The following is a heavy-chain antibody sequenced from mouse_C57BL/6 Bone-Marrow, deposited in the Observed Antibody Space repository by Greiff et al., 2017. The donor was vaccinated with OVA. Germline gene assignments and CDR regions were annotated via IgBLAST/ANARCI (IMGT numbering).Heavy chain of an antibody. J-gene: IGHJ4*01. V-gene: IGHV14-4*01. Sequence: VQLQQSGAELVRPGASVKLSCTASGFNITDDYMHWVKQRPEQGLEWIGWIDPANGDTEYASKFQGKATITADTSSNTAYLQLSSLTSEDTAVYYCTPMITTGYYYAMDYWGQGTSATVSS. D-gene: IGHD2-4*01. CDR2: IDPANGDT. CDR1: GFNITDDY. CDR3: TPMITTGYYYAMDY.